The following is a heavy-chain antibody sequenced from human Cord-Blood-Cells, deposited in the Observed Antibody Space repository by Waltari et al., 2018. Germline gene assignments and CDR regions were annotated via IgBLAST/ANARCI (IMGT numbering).Heavy chain of an antibody. D-gene: IGHD3-10*01. J-gene: IGHJ4*02. CDR3: ARMVSVRGVIFDY. CDR2: INHSGNT. CDR1: GGSFSGYY. Sequence: QVQLQQWGAGLLKPSETLSLTCAVYGGSFSGYYWSWIRQPPGKGLEWIGEINHSGNTNYTPSLKSRITISVDTSKNQFSLKLSSVTAADTAVYYCARMVSVRGVIFDYCGQGTLVTVSS. V-gene: IGHV4-34*01.